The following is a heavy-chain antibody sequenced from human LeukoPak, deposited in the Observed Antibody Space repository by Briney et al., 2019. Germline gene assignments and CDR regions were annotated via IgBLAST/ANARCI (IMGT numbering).Heavy chain of an antibody. CDR3: ARDFNYDFRGGDAFDL. D-gene: IGHD3-3*01. CDR1: GYTFINYG. J-gene: IGHJ3*01. Sequence: ASVKVSCKAFGYTFINYGISWVRQAPGQGPEWMGWISNYNGNTNSAQKLQGRVTLTTDTSTSTTYMELRSLRSDDTAVYYCARDFNYDFRGGDAFDLWGQGTVITVSS. CDR2: ISNYNGNT. V-gene: IGHV1-18*01.